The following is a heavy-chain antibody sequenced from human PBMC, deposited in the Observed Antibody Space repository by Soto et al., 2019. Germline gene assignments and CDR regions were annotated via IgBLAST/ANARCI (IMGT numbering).Heavy chain of an antibody. D-gene: IGHD4-17*01. V-gene: IGHV4-39*01. Sequence: SETLSLTCTVSGGSISSSSYYWGWIRQPPGKGLEWIGSIYYSGSTYYNPSLKSRVTISVDTSKNQFSLKLSSVTAADTAVYYCARDNTVAPSSSLWGIDYWGQGTLVTVSS. CDR1: GGSISSSSYY. CDR3: ARDNTVAPSSSLWGIDY. J-gene: IGHJ4*02. CDR2: IYYSGST.